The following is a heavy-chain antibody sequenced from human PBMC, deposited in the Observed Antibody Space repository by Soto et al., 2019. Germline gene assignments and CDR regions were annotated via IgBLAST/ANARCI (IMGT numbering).Heavy chain of an antibody. D-gene: IGHD3-10*01. J-gene: IGHJ4*02. CDR1: GYTFTSYG. V-gene: IGHV1-18*01. CDR3: ARDPVWYYGSASYSRGPYYFNY. CDR2: ISAYNGNT. Sequence: QVQLVQSGAEVKKPGASVKVSCKASGYTFTSYGISWVRQAPGQGLEWMGWISAYNGNTNYAQKLQGRVTMTTDTSTSTAYMELRSLRSDDTAVYYCARDPVWYYGSASYSRGPYYFNYWGQGTLVTVSS.